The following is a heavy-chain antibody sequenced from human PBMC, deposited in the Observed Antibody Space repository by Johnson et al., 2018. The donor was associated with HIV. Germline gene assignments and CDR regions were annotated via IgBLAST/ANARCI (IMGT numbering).Heavy chain of an antibody. V-gene: IGHV3-66*01. CDR2: IYSGGST. CDR3: ARGSSYYYDSSGSDAFDI. J-gene: IGHJ3*02. D-gene: IGHD3-22*01. CDR1: GFTVSINY. Sequence: VQLVESGGDLVQPGGSLRLSCAASGFTVSINYMSWVRQAPGKGLEWVSVIYSGGSTYYADSVKGRFTISRDNSKNTLYLQMNSLRAGDTAVYYCARGSSYYYDSSGSDAFDIWGQGTMVTVSS.